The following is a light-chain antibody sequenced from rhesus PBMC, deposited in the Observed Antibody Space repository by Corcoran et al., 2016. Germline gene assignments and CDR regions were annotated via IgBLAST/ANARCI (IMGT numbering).Light chain of an antibody. J-gene: IGKJ3*01. Sequence: DIQMTQSPSSLSASVGDTVTITCRASQGISSWLSWYLQKPGKAPKLLIYKASSLQSGVPSRFSGSGSGTDFPLTISSLQSEDFATYDCQQYSSRPFTFGPGTKLDIK. V-gene: IGKV1-22*01. CDR3: QQYSSRPFT. CDR1: QGISSW. CDR2: KAS.